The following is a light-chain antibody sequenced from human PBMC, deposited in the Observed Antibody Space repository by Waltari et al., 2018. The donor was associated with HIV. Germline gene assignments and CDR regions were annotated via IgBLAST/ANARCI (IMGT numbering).Light chain of an antibody. CDR2: KAS. CDR1: QRVSTR. J-gene: IGKJ2*01. Sequence: DIQMTQSPSTLSASVGDRVTITCRASQRVSTRFARYQQKPGKAPHLLIYKASDLEGGVPSRFSGSGSGTEFTLTISSLQPDDFATYYCQQYYSCCTFGQGTKLEIK. V-gene: IGKV1-5*03. CDR3: QQYYSCCT.